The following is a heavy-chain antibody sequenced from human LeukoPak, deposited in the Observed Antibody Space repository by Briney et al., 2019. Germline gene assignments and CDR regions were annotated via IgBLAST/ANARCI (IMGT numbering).Heavy chain of an antibody. CDR1: GYTFTSYY. V-gene: IGHV1-46*01. Sequence: ASVKVSCKASGYTFTSYYMHWVRQAPGQGLEWMGIINPSGGSTSYAQKFQGRVTMTRDMSTSTGYMELSSLRSEDTAVYYCAREGGWEKNFDYWGQGTLVTVSS. J-gene: IGHJ4*02. CDR3: AREGGWEKNFDY. D-gene: IGHD1-26*01. CDR2: INPSGGST.